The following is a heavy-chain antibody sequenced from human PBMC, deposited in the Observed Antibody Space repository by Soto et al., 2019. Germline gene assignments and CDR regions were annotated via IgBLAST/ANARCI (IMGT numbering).Heavy chain of an antibody. Sequence: EVQLVESGGGLVQPGRSLRLSCAASGFTFDDYAMHWVRQAPGKGLEWVSGISWNSGSIGYADSVKGRFTISRDNAKNSRYLQMNSLRAEDTALYYCAKGSAYYYGSVSPTNRNNWFDPWGQGTLVTVSS. CDR1: GFTFDDYA. J-gene: IGHJ5*02. CDR3: AKGSAYYYGSVSPTNRNNWFDP. D-gene: IGHD3-10*01. CDR2: ISWNSGSI. V-gene: IGHV3-9*01.